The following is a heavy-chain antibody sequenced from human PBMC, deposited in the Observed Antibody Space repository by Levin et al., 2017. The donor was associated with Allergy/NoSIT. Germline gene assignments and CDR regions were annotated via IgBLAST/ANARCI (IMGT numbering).Heavy chain of an antibody. Sequence: AGESLKISCAASGFSFSSHWMHWVRQAPGKGLMWVSRINGDGSRTSYADSVEGRFTISRDNAKNTLYLQMNTLRAEDTAVYYCARHLLAAGREYDYWGQGILVTVSS. CDR2: INGDGSRT. D-gene: IGHD6-13*01. J-gene: IGHJ4*02. CDR1: GFSFSSHW. V-gene: IGHV3-74*01. CDR3: ARHLLAAGREYDY.